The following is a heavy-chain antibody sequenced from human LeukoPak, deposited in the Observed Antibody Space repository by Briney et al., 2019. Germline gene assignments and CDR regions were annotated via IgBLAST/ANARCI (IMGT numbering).Heavy chain of an antibody. CDR3: ARGTIVGATDFDY. J-gene: IGHJ4*02. CDR1: GYTFTGYY. Sequence: ASVKVSCKASGYTFTGYYVHWVRQAPGQGLEWMGWINPNSGGTNYAQKFQGRVTMTRDTSISTAYMELSRLRSDDTAVYYCARGTIVGATDFDYWGQGTLVTVSS. V-gene: IGHV1-2*02. CDR2: INPNSGGT. D-gene: IGHD1-26*01.